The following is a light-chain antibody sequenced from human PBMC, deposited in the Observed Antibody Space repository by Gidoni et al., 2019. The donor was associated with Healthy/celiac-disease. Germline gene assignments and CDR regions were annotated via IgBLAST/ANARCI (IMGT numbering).Light chain of an antibody. CDR2: EVS. CDR3: SSYTSSSFVV. Sequence: QSALTQPASVTGSPGQAITLSCTGTSSDVGGYNYGSWYQQHPGKAPKLMIYEVSNRPSGVSNRFSGSTSGNTASLTISGLQAEDEADYYCSSYTSSSFVVFGGGTKLTVL. J-gene: IGLJ2*01. V-gene: IGLV2-14*01. CDR1: SSDVGGYNY.